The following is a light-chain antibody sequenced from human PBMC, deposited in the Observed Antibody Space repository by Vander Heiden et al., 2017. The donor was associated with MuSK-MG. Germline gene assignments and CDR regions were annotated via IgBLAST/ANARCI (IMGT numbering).Light chain of an antibody. CDR1: QIITNY. CDR3: QQTDSMPST. CDR2: AAS. J-gene: IGKJ2*02. Sequence: IQITHSPTSLSASVGDRVTITCRASQIITNYLNWYQQKPGKAPKLLIYAASILKSGVPSRFSGSGYGTDFTLTISSLQPEDFATYSCQQTDSMPSTFGQGTKVEIK. V-gene: IGKV1-39*01.